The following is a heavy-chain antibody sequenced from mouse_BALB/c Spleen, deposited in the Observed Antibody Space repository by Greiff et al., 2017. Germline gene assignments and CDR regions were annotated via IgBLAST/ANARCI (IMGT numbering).Heavy chain of an antibody. CDR1: GFSFTGYG. CDR2: LWGDGST. J-gene: IGHJ1*01. Sequence: VKLMESGPGLVAPSQTLSITCTVSGFSFTGYGVNWVSQPPAKGLVWLGVLWGDGSTDYNSPLKSRLSTSKDNSTRQVFLKINSLQTDDTARYYCARVGEYVTPDWYFDVWGAGTTVTVSS. D-gene: IGHD5-1*01. V-gene: IGHV2-6-7*01. CDR3: ARVGEYVTPDWYFDV.